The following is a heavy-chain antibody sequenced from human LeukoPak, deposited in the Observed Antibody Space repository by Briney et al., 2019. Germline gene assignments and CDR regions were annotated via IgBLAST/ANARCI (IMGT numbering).Heavy chain of an antibody. J-gene: IGHJ5*02. V-gene: IGHV5-51*01. CDR2: IYPGDSDT. Sequence: GESLKISCKGSGYSFTSYWIGWVRQMPGKGLEWMGIIYPGDSDTRYSPSFQGQVTTSADNSISPAYLQWSILKASDTAMYYCARHQVSGSYFRYWFDPWGQGTLVTVSS. CDR3: ARHQVSGSYFRYWFDP. D-gene: IGHD1-26*01. CDR1: GYSFTSYW.